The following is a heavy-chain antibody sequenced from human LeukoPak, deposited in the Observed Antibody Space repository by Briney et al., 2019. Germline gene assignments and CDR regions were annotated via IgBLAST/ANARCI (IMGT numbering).Heavy chain of an antibody. V-gene: IGHV3/OR16-9*01. Sequence: GGSLRLSCATSGFTFSIHDMSWVRQAPGRGPEWVSYIRGNGGDIAYADSVKGRFTISRDNAKSFLYLQMNSLRVEDTAVYHCVRKVGRAGGTWGQGNLIAVSS. CDR3: VRKVGRAGGT. CDR2: IRGNGGDI. CDR1: GFTFSIHD. J-gene: IGHJ4*02. D-gene: IGHD1-26*01.